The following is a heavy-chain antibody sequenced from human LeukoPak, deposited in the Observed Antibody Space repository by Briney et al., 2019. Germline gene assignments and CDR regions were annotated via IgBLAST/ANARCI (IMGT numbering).Heavy chain of an antibody. V-gene: IGHV3-7*02. Sequence: GGSLRLSCAASGFTFSSIWMSWVRQAPGKGLECVANIKHDGSETNYVDSVRGRFTISRDNAENSLHLQMNSLRVEDTALYYCASRTPVTVNSHAFDIWGRGKMVTVSS. CDR1: GFTFSSIW. D-gene: IGHD4-17*01. CDR3: ASRTPVTVNSHAFDI. J-gene: IGHJ3*02. CDR2: IKHDGSET.